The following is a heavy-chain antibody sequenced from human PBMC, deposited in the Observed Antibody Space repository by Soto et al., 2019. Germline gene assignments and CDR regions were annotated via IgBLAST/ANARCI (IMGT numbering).Heavy chain of an antibody. CDR1: GGSISSNDYY. CDR2: IYYSGST. V-gene: IGHV4-30-4*01. J-gene: IGHJ2*01. Sequence: SETLSLTCTVSGGSISSNDYYWSWIRQPPGKGLEWIGYIYYSGSTYYSPSLKSRVSISVDTSKNQFPLKLRSVTAADTAVYYCARVRSKLSTTSLKRGWYFDLWGRGTLVTVSS. CDR3: ARVRSKLSTTSLKRGWYFDL. D-gene: IGHD2-2*01.